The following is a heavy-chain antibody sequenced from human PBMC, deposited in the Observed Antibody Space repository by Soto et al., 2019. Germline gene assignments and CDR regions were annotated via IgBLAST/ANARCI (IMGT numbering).Heavy chain of an antibody. J-gene: IGHJ4*01. V-gene: IGHV3-7*01. CDR1: GFNFGMYW. Sequence: GGSLRLSCAASGFNFGMYWMSWVRQAPGKGLEWVATIKGDASEKKYVGSVKGRFTTSRDNAKTSLFLQMDSLRAEDTAVYYCARDSGNGSERSVSQYLHYWGHGTRVTVSS. CDR2: IKGDASEK. CDR3: ARDSGNGSERSVSQYLHY. D-gene: IGHD3-10*01.